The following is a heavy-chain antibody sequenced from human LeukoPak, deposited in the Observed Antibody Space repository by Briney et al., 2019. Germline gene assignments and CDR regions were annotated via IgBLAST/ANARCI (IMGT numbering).Heavy chain of an antibody. J-gene: IGHJ5*02. CDR1: GGSFSGYY. V-gene: IGHV4-34*01. Sequence: PSQTMSLTCAVYGGSFSGYYWSWIRQPPGKGLEWIGEINNSGSTNYNPSLKSRVTISVATSKNQFSLKLSSVTATDTPVYYCARGRTSVVVTAKRFVPWGQAALVTVSS. CDR2: INNSGST. CDR3: ARGRTSVVVTAKRFVP. D-gene: IGHD2-21*02.